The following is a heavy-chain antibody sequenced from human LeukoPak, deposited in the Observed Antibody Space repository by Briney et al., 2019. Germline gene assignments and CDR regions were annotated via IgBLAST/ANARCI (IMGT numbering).Heavy chain of an antibody. CDR1: GFTFSSYA. D-gene: IGHD6-13*01. CDR2: ISYDGSNK. CDR3: ARDEGGSSCFVY. V-gene: IGHV3-30-3*01. Sequence: GGSLRLSCAASGFTFSSYAMHWVRQAPGKGLEWVAVISYDGSNKYYADSVKGRFTISRDNSKNTLYLQMNSLRAEDTAVYYCARDEGGSSCFVYWGQGTLVTVSS. J-gene: IGHJ4*02.